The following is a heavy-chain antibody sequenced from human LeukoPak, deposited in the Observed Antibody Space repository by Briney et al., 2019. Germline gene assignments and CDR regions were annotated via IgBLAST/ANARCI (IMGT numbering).Heavy chain of an antibody. V-gene: IGHV4-31*03. Sequence: SQTLSLTGTVSGGSISSGGYYWSWIRQHPGKGLEWIGYIYYSGSTYYNPSLKRRVTISVDTSKNQFSLKLSSVTAADTAVYYCASFILTGPDRHFSDYWGQGTLVTVSS. J-gene: IGHJ4*02. CDR1: GGSISSGGYY. CDR3: ASFILTGPDRHFSDY. D-gene: IGHD3-9*01. CDR2: IYYSGST.